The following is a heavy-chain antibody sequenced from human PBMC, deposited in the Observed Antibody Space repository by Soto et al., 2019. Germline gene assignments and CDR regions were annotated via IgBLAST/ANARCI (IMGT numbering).Heavy chain of an antibody. CDR1: GGSVSNSA. Sequence: QVQLVQSGSEVKKPGSSVMVSCKASGGSVSNSAISWLRQAPGQGLEWMGGIIPIFGPAIYARKFQGRFTISADESTGTAYMELNNVRSDDTAVYYCGRGSSLTKVEYWGQGTLVTVSS. CDR2: IIPIFGPA. J-gene: IGHJ4*02. D-gene: IGHD6-6*01. V-gene: IGHV1-69*01. CDR3: GRGSSLTKVEY.